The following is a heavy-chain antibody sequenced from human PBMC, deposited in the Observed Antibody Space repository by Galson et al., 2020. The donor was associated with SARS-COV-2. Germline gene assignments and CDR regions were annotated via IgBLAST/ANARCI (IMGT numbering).Heavy chain of an antibody. CDR3: ARTTPWASVRAAAD. J-gene: IGHJ4*02. CDR2: INHSGST. V-gene: IGHV4-34*01. CDR1: GGSFSGYY. D-gene: IGHD6-13*01. Sequence: SQTLSLTCAVYGGSFSGYYWSWIRQPPGKGLEWIGEINHSGSTNYNPSLKSRVTISVDTSKNQFSLKLSSVTAADTAVYYCARTTPWASVRAAADWGQGTLVTVSS.